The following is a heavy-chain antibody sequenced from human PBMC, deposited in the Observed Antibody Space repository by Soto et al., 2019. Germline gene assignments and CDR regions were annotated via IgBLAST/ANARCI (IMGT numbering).Heavy chain of an antibody. CDR2: IWYDESNK. D-gene: IGHD1-1*01. CDR1: GFTFSNYG. V-gene: IGHV3-33*01. Sequence: ESGGGVVQPGKSLKLSCAASGFTFSNYGMHWVRQAPGKGLEWVAVIWYDESNKYYADSVKGRFTISRDNSKNTLYLQMTSLRDDDTALYYCARDGGGGDWNYFDYWGQGTVLTVSS. J-gene: IGHJ4*01. CDR3: ARDGGGGDWNYFDY.